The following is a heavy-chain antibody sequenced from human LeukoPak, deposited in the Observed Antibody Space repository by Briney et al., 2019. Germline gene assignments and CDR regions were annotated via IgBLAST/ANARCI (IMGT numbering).Heavy chain of an antibody. D-gene: IGHD3-10*01. Sequence: ASVKVSCKASGYTFTSYGISWVRQAPGQGLEWMGWINPNSGGTNYAQKFQGRVTMTRDTSISTAYMELSRLRSDDTAVYYCARAHPFGYYYMDVWGKGTTVTVSS. V-gene: IGHV1-2*02. CDR3: ARAHPFGYYYMDV. CDR2: INPNSGGT. J-gene: IGHJ6*03. CDR1: GYTFTSYG.